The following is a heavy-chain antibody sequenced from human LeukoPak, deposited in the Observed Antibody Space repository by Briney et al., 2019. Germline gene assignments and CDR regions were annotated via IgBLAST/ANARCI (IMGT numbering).Heavy chain of an antibody. Sequence: GGSLRLSCAASGFTVSSNYMSWVRQAPGKGLEWVSAISGSGGSTYYADSVKGRFTISRDNSKNTLYLQMNSLRAEDTAVYYCAKVAVKGYARTYYFDYWGQGTLVSVSS. J-gene: IGHJ4*02. CDR1: GFTVSSNY. CDR2: ISGSGGST. CDR3: AKVAVKGYARTYYFDY. V-gene: IGHV3-23*01. D-gene: IGHD5-12*01.